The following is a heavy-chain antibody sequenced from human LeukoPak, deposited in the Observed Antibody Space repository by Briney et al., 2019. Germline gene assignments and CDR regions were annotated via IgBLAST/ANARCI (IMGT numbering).Heavy chain of an antibody. CDR3: ARDIVIVPPAMEAYDI. J-gene: IGHJ3*02. CDR1: GYTFTSYD. Sequence: ASVKVSCKAPGYTFTSYDINWVRQATGQGLEWMGWMNPNSGNTGYAQKFQGRVTMTRNTSTSTAYMELSSLRSDDTAVYYCARDIVIVPPAMEAYDIWGQGTKVTVSS. D-gene: IGHD2-2*01. V-gene: IGHV1-8*01. CDR2: MNPNSGNT.